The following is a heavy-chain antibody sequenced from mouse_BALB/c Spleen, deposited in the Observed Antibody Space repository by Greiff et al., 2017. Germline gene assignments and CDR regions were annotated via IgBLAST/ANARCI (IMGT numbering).Heavy chain of an antibody. CDR3: ARNVWYQYYYAMDY. V-gene: IGHV2-2*02. D-gene: IGHD2-10*02. J-gene: IGHJ4*01. CDR1: GFSLTSYG. Sequence: QVQLKESGPGLVQPSQSLSITCTVSGFSLTSYGVHWVRQSPGKGLEWLGVIWSGGSTDYNAAFISRLSISKDNSKSQVFFKMNSLQANDTAIYYCARNVWYQYYYAMDYWGQGTSVTVSS. CDR2: IWSGGST.